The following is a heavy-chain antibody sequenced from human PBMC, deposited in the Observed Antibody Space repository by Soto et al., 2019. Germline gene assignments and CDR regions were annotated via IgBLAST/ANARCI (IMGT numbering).Heavy chain of an antibody. D-gene: IGHD6-19*01. CDR2: IYSGGST. CDR3: ARDGSGWYGRFDY. CDR1: GFTVSSNY. J-gene: IGHJ4*02. Sequence: EVQLVESGGGLIQPGGSLRLSCAASGFTVSSNYMSWVRQAPGKGLEWVSVIYSGGSTYYADSVKGRFTISRDNSKNPLYLQMDSLRAEDTAVYYCARDGSGWYGRFDYWGQGTLVTVSS. V-gene: IGHV3-53*01.